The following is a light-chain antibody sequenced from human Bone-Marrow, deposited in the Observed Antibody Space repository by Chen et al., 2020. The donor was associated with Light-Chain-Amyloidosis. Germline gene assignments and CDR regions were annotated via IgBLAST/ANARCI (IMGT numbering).Light chain of an antibody. Sequence: EVVMTQSPATLSVSPGERVSLSCRASQTVSSNLAWYQHKPGQAPRLLISGASTRATGIPARFSGSGSGTEFTLTISSLQSEDFAVYYCQQYNNWPLTFGGGTKVEIK. CDR2: GAS. V-gene: IGKV3-15*01. CDR3: QQYNNWPLT. J-gene: IGKJ4*01. CDR1: QTVSSN.